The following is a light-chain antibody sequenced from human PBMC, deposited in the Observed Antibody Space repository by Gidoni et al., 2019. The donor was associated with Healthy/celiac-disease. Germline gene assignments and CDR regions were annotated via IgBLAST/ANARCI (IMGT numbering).Light chain of an antibody. V-gene: IGKV1-13*02. CDR2: DAS. CDR1: QGISSA. CDR3: QQFNSYPIT. J-gene: IGKJ5*01. Sequence: AIQLTQSTSSLSASVGDRVTITCRASQGISSALAWYQQKPGKAPKLLIYDASRLESGVPSRFSGSGSGTDFTLTISSLQPEDFATYYCQQFNSYPITFGQXTRLEIK.